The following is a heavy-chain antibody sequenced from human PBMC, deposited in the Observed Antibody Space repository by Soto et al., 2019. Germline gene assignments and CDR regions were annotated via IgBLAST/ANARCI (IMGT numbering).Heavy chain of an antibody. D-gene: IGHD3-16*02. V-gene: IGHV3-23*01. Sequence: PGGSLRLSCAASGSTFSTYAMSWFRQAPGKGLEWVSAISGSGGSTYYANSVKGRFTISRDNSKNTLYLQMNSLRAEDTAVYYCAKGGSNYDYIWGSYRYTDYYYYMDVWGKGTTVTVSS. CDR3: AKGGSNYDYIWGSYRYTDYYYYMDV. CDR2: ISGSGGST. J-gene: IGHJ6*03. CDR1: GSTFSTYA.